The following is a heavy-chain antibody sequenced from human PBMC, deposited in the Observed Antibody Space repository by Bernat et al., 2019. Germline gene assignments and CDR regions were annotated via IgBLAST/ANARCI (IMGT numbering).Heavy chain of an antibody. Sequence: QLQLQESGSGLVKPSQTLSLTCAVSGGSISSGGYSWSWIRQPPGKGLEWIGYIYHSGSTYYNPSLKSRVTISVDRSKNQFSLKLSAVTAADTAVYYCVRGEYYDSGGYPSFGYCGQGTLVTVSS. CDR2: IYHSGST. J-gene: IGHJ4*02. CDR1: GGSISSGGYS. V-gene: IGHV4-30-2*01. CDR3: VRGEYYDSGGYPSFGY. D-gene: IGHD3-22*01.